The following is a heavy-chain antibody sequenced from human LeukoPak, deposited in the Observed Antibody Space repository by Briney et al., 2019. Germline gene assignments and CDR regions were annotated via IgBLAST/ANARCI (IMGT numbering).Heavy chain of an antibody. D-gene: IGHD3/OR15-3a*01. CDR1: GFTFSSYS. V-gene: IGHV3-30*04. Sequence: GRSLRLSCAASGFTFSSYSMHWVRQAPGKGLEWLTLISYHGSNKDYTDSVKGRFTISRDNSKNTLFLQMNSLRAEDTAIYFCARSPERLGQGYLDSWGQGTLVTVSS. CDR2: ISYHGSNK. CDR3: ARSPERLGQGYLDS. J-gene: IGHJ4*02.